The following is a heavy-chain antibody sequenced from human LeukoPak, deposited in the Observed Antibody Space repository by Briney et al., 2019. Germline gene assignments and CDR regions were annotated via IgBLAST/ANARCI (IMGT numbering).Heavy chain of an antibody. V-gene: IGHV1-18*01. Sequence: GASVKVSCKASGYTFTSYGISWVRQAPGQGLEWMGWISAYNGNTNYAQKLQGRVTMITDTSTSTAYMELRSLRSDDTAVYYCARTLGYCSGGSCPLDYWGQGTLVTVSS. D-gene: IGHD2-15*01. J-gene: IGHJ4*02. CDR2: ISAYNGNT. CDR3: ARTLGYCSGGSCPLDY. CDR1: GYTFTSYG.